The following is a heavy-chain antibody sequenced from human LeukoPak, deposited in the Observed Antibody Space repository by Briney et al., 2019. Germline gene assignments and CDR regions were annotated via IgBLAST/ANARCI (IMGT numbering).Heavy chain of an antibody. D-gene: IGHD3-16*01. V-gene: IGHV1-8*01. CDR1: GYTFTNYD. Sequence: GASVKLSCKASGYTFTNYDINWVRQATGQGLEWLGWMNPKSGNTGYAQKFQGRVAMTRNTSITAAYMELSSLRSEDTAVYYCATDTYYFDYWGQGNLVTVSS. CDR3: ATDTYYFDY. CDR2: MNPKSGNT. J-gene: IGHJ4*02.